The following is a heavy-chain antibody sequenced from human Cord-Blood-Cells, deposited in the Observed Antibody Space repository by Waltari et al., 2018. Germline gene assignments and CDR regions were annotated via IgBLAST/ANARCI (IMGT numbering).Heavy chain of an antibody. J-gene: IGHJ3*02. CDR3: ARDRGYNWNVDAFDI. CDR2: IYYSGST. D-gene: IGHD1-20*01. CDR1: GGSISSYY. V-gene: IGHV4-59*01. Sequence: QVQLQESGPGLVKPSETLSLTCTVSGGSISSYYWSWIRQPPGKGLEWIGYIYYSGSTNYNPSRKSRVTISVDTSKNQFSLKLSSVTAADTAVYYCARDRGYNWNVDAFDIWGQGTMVTVSS.